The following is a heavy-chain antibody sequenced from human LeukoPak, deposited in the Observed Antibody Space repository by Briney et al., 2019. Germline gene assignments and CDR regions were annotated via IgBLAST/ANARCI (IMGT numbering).Heavy chain of an antibody. V-gene: IGHV3-33*01. CDR3: VRDGDSLDF. D-gene: IGHD2-21*02. CDR2: IWNDGSNR. J-gene: IGHJ4*02. CDR1: GFTFSHYG. Sequence: PGGSLRLSCAASGFTFSHYGMHWVRQVPGRGLEWVAVIWNDGSNRYYADSVKGRFTISRDNSQNTVYLQMNSLRAEDSGVYFCVRDGDSLDFWGQGTLVTVSP.